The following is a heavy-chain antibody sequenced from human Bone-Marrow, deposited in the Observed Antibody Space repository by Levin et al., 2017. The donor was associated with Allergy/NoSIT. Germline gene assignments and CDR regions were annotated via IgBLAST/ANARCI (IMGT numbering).Heavy chain of an antibody. J-gene: IGHJ5*02. D-gene: IGHD3-3*01. V-gene: IGHV4-38-2*02. CDR1: GYSISSGYF. CDR3: ARDQERKTIFGVVIASSVGFDA. CDR2: IYPSGTT. Sequence: TSETLSLTCAVSGYSISSGYFWGWIRQPPGKGLEWIGSIYPSGTTYYNPSLKSRVTISVDTSKNRFSLKLTSVTAADTAVYYCARDQERKTIFGVVIASSVGFDAWGQGILVTVSS.